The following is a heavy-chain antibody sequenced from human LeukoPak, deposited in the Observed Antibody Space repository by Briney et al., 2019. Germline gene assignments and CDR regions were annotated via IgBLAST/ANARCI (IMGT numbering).Heavy chain of an antibody. J-gene: IGHJ4*02. CDR3: TREVERGGSYWGGDS. CDR2: ITSKAYGGTT. Sequence: GGSLRLPCATSGFNFEDYAINWVRQAPGKGLEWVGLITSKAYGGTTDLAASVKGRFSISRDESKPIAYLQMNSLKIEDTGVYYCTREVERGGSYWGGDSWGQGTQVTVSS. V-gene: IGHV3-49*04. D-gene: IGHD1-26*01. CDR1: GFNFEDYA.